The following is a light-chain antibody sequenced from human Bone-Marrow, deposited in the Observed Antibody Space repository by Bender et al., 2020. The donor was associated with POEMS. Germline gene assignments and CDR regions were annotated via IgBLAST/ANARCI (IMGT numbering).Light chain of an antibody. CDR1: SSDVGGYKY. V-gene: IGLV2-14*03. Sequence: QSALTQPASVSGSPGQSITISCTGTSSDVGGYKYVSWYQHHPGKAPKLIMYDVNNRPSGVSSRFSGSKSGNTASLTISGLRPEDEADYYCSSYTGSSTQVFGGGTKVTVL. CDR3: SSYTGSSTQV. J-gene: IGLJ3*02. CDR2: DVN.